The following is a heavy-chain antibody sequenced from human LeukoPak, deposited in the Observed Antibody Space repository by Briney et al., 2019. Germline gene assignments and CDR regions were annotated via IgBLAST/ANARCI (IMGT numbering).Heavy chain of an antibody. J-gene: IGHJ6*02. V-gene: IGHV3-23*01. CDR2: ISGSGGST. CDR3: AKGPGVMVRGVSGPYGMDV. D-gene: IGHD3-10*01. Sequence: GGSLRLSCAASGFTFSSYAMSWVRQAAGKGLEWVSAISGSGGSTYHADSVKGRFTISRDNSKNTLYLQMNSLRAEDTAVYYCAKGPGVMVRGVSGPYGMDVWGQGTTVTVSS. CDR1: GFTFSSYA.